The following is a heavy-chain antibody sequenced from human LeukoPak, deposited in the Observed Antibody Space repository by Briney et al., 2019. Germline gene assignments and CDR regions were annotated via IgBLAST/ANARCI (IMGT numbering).Heavy chain of an antibody. CDR3: AANSADYNTLGSSYKV. J-gene: IGHJ4*02. Sequence: SETLSLTCTVSSASVSSSPYFWGWNRQSPGKGLVWIGSISYSGTTYYNPSLKSRVTISVDTSKNQFSLKLNSVTAADTAVFYCAANSADYNTLGSSYKVWGQGTLVTVSS. D-gene: IGHD3-10*01. CDR1: SASVSSSPYF. V-gene: IGHV4-39*01. CDR2: ISYSGTT.